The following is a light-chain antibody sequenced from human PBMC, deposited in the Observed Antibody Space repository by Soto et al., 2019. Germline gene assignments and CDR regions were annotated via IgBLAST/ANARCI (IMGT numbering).Light chain of an antibody. Sequence: EIVMTQSPATLSVSPGERATLSCRASQSVSRNVAWYQQKPGQAPRLLMYDASTRATGIPVRFSGSGSGTEFTLTINSLQSEDFAVFFCQQYNNWPMGMYTLGQGTKLEIK. CDR1: QSVSRN. CDR2: DAS. CDR3: QQYNNWPMGMYT. V-gene: IGKV3-15*01. J-gene: IGKJ2*01.